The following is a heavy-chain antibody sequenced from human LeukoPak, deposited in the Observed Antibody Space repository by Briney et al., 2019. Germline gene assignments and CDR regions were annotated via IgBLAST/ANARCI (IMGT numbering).Heavy chain of an antibody. J-gene: IGHJ4*02. CDR1: GFTFSSYA. CDR2: ITDSGSDT. V-gene: IGHV3-23*01. D-gene: IGHD1-1*01. CDR3: AEAAGYTYYRVFDY. Sequence: PGGSLRLSCAASGFTFSSYAMNWVRQAPGKGLEWVSGITDSGSDTYYADSVKGRFTISRDNSNNMVYLQMNSLRAEDMAKYYCAEAAGYTYYRVFDYWGQGILVTVSS.